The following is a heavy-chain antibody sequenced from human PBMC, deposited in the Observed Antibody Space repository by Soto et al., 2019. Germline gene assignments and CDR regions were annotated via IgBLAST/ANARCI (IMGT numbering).Heavy chain of an antibody. V-gene: IGHV3-21*01. J-gene: IGHJ6*03. CDR2: ISSSSSYI. CDR3: ARVGSGSYWIGDGGNGSPYYYYYYMDV. D-gene: IGHD3-10*01. Sequence: EVQLVESGGGLVKPGGSLRLSCAASGFTFSSYSMNWVRQAPGKGLEWVSSISSSSSYIYYADSVKGRFTISRDNAKNSLYLQMNSLRAEDTAVYYCARVGSGSYWIGDGGNGSPYYYYYYMDVWGKGTTVTVSS. CDR1: GFTFSSYS.